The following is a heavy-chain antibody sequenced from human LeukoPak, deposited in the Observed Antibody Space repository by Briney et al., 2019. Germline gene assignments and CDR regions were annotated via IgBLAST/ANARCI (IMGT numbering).Heavy chain of an antibody. Sequence: GSLRLSCAASGFTFDDYAMHWVRQAPGKGLEWVSLISWDGGSTYYADSVKGRFTISRDNAKNSLYLQMNSLRAEDTAVYYCARALSSPDYWGQGTLVTVSS. CDR3: ARALSSPDY. CDR2: ISWDGGST. D-gene: IGHD6-6*01. V-gene: IGHV3-43D*03. J-gene: IGHJ4*02. CDR1: GFTFDDYA.